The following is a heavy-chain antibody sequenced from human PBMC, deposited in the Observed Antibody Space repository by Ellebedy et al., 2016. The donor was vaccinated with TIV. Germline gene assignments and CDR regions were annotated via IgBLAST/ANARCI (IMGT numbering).Heavy chain of an antibody. Sequence: GESLKISCVGSGFTFSSKGLHWVRQAPGKGLEWVAVISKNGNERTYADSLKGRFTISRDNPRNTLYLHMDRLTTEDTSEYFCALRTGSGSPWPYFTSWGRGTLVTVSS. CDR3: ALRTGSGSPWPYFTS. CDR2: ISKNGNER. J-gene: IGHJ5*02. CDR1: GFTFSSKG. V-gene: IGHV3-30*03. D-gene: IGHD2-15*01.